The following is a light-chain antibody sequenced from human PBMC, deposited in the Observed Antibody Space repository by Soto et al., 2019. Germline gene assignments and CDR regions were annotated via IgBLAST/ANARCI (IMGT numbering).Light chain of an antibody. CDR3: QQRSNWAT. CDR2: DAS. J-gene: IGKJ3*01. Sequence: EIVLTQSPATLCLSPGERATLSCRASQSVNRNLAWYQQKPGQAPRLLIYDASNRATGIPARFSGSGSVTDFTLTISSLEPEDFAVYYCQQRSNWATFGPGTKVDIK. V-gene: IGKV3-11*01. CDR1: QSVNRN.